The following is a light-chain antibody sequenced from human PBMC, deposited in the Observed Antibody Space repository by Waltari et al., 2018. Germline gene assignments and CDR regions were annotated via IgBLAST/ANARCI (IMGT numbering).Light chain of an antibody. J-gene: IGLJ2*01. Sequence: QSVLTQPPSVSGAPGQSVTISCTGSSSNIGAGYDVHWYQQIPGSAPKVLIYRDDNRPSGVPGRFSGSKSGTLASLSVTGLHVEDEADYFCQSYDRDLNAVLFGGGTKLTVL. CDR2: RDD. CDR1: SSNIGAGYD. V-gene: IGLV1-40*01. CDR3: QSYDRDLNAVL.